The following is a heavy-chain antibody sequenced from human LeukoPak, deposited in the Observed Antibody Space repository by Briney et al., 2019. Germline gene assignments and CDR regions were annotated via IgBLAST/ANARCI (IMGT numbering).Heavy chain of an antibody. CDR3: ARALSG. CDR2: IKEDGSEK. D-gene: IGHD3-3*01. J-gene: IGHJ4*02. V-gene: IGHV3-7*03. CDR1: GSTFSNYW. Sequence: PGGSLRLSCAASGSTFSNYWMHWVRQAPGKGLEWVANIKEDGSEKYYVDSVKGRFSISRDNAKNSLYLQMNSLRAEDTAVYYCARALSGWGQGTLVTVSS.